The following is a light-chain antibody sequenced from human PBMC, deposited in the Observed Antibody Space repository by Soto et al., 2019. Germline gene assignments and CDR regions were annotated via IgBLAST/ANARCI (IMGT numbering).Light chain of an antibody. CDR2: GNS. CDR1: SSNIGAGYD. CDR3: QSYDSSLSRV. Sequence: QSVLTQPPSVSGAPGQMVTISCTGSSSNIGAGYDVHWYQQLPGTAPKLLIYGNSNRPSGVPDRFSGSKSGTSASLAITGLQAEDEADYYCQSYDSSLSRVFGGGTKVTVL. V-gene: IGLV1-40*01. J-gene: IGLJ2*01.